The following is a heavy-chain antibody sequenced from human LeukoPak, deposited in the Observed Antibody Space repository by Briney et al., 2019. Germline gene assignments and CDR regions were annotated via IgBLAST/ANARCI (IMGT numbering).Heavy chain of an antibody. J-gene: IGHJ4*02. CDR2: INPNSGVT. CDR3: ARTWGVEMATISTIDY. V-gene: IGHV1-2*02. CDR1: GYTFTGYF. D-gene: IGHD5-24*01. Sequence: ASVKVSCKASGYTFTGYFMHWVRQAPGQGLEWLGWINPNSGVTIYAQKFQGRVTMARDTSISTAYMELSRLRSDDTAVYYCARTWGVEMATISTIDYWGQGTLVTVSS.